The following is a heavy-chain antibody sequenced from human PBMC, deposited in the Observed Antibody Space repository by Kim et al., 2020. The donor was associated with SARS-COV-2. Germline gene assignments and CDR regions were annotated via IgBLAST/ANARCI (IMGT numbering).Heavy chain of an antibody. CDR1: GGSISSSNW. CDR3: ARAPGGYWFDP. D-gene: IGHD3-16*01. CDR2: IYHSGST. V-gene: IGHV4-4*02. J-gene: IGHJ5*02. Sequence: SETLSLTCAVSGGSISSSNWWRWVRQPPGKGLEWIGEIYHSGSTNYKPSLKSRVTISVDKSKNQFSLKLSSVTAADTAVYYCARAPGGYWFDPWGQGTLVTVSS.